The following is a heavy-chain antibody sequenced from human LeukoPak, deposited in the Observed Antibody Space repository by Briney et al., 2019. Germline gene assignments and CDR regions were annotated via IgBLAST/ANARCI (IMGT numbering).Heavy chain of an antibody. CDR2: ISSSSSYI. V-gene: IGHV3-21*01. J-gene: IGHJ5*02. CDR3: AREYSSSWANWFDP. D-gene: IGHD6-13*01. Sequence: GGSLRLSCAASGFTFSSYSMNWVRQAPGKGLEWVSSISSSSSYIYYADSVKGRFTISRDNAKNSLYLQMNSLRAEDTAVYYCAREYSSSWANWFDPWGQGTLVTVSS. CDR1: GFTFSSYS.